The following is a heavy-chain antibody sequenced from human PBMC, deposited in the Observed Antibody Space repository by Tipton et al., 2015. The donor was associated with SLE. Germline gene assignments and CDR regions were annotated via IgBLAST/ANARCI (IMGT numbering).Heavy chain of an antibody. J-gene: IGHJ4*02. D-gene: IGHD2-15*01. V-gene: IGHV3-20*04. CDR3: AREWVGVAALDY. Sequence: SLRLSCAASGFTFDDYGISWVRQAPGKGLDWVSGINWNGGSTGYADSVKGRFTISRDNAKNSLYLQMNSLRAEDTALYYCAREWVGVAALDYWGQGTLVTVSS. CDR1: GFTFDDYG. CDR2: INWNGGST.